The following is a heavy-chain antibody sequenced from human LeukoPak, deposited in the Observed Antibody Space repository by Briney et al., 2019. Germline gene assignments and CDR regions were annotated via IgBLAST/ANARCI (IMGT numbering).Heavy chain of an antibody. CDR2: IYSGGDT. J-gene: IGHJ6*03. CDR3: AKVERVVAATPRYYYMDV. V-gene: IGHV3-53*01. D-gene: IGHD2-15*01. CDR1: GFTVSSNY. Sequence: GGSLRLSCAASGFTVSSNYVSWVRQAPGKGLEWVSVIYSGGDTYYADSVKGRFTISRDNSKNTLYLQMNSLRAEDTAVYYCAKVERVVAATPRYYYMDVWGKGTTVTVSS.